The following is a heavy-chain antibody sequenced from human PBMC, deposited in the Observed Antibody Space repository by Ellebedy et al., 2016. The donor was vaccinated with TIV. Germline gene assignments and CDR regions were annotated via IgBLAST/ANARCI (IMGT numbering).Heavy chain of an antibody. CDR1: GYTFTSYG. Sequence: ASVKVSXKASGYTFTSYGISWVRQAPGQGLEWMGWISAYNGNTNYAQKFQGRVTMTTDTSTSTAYMELRSLRSDDTAVYYCATSEAAGTGWDYYGMDVWGQGTTVTVSS. CDR3: ATSEAAGTGWDYYGMDV. CDR2: ISAYNGNT. D-gene: IGHD6-13*01. V-gene: IGHV1-18*01. J-gene: IGHJ6*02.